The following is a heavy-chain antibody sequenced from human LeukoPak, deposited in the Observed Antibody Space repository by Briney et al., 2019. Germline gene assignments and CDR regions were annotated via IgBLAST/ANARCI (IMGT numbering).Heavy chain of an antibody. CDR1: GFTFSSYG. J-gene: IGHJ4*02. Sequence: PGGSLRLSCAASGFTFSSYGMHWVRQAPGKGLEWVAVISYDGSNKYYADSVKGRFTISRDNSKNTLYLQMNSLRAEDTAVYYCPRSDFDYWGQGTLVTVSS. CDR2: ISYDGSNK. CDR3: PRSDFDY. V-gene: IGHV3-30*03.